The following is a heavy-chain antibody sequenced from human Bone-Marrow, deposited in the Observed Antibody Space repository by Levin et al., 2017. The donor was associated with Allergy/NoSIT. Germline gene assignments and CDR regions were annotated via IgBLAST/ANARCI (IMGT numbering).Heavy chain of an antibody. J-gene: IGHJ4*02. CDR3: AREGRWLGELDY. CDR2: VYSSGKT. Sequence: SETLSLICNVSGGSISAYFWTWVRQPAGKGPEWIGRVYSSGKTDYMPSLESRVTMSVDPSKNQFSLTLKSVTAADTAVYYCAREGRWLGELDYWGQGILATVSS. CDR1: GGSISAYF. V-gene: IGHV4-4*07. D-gene: IGHD3-10*01.